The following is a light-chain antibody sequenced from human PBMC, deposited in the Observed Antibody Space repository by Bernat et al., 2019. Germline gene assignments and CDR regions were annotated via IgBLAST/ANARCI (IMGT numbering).Light chain of an antibody. CDR1: SSDVGGYNY. Sequence: QSALTQPASVSGSPGQSITISCTGTSSDVGGYNYVSWYQQHPGKAPKLMIYDVSNLPSGVSNRFSGSKSGNTASLTISGLQAEAEADDFYSAYPSSSTYVFGTGPKVTVL. V-gene: IGLV2-14*01. CDR3: SAYPSSSTYV. CDR2: DVS. J-gene: IGLJ1*01.